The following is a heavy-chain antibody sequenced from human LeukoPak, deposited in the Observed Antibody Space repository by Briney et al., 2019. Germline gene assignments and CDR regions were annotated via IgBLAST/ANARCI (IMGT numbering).Heavy chain of an antibody. V-gene: IGHV1-58*01. D-gene: IGHD5-18*01. CDR2: IVVGSGNT. Sequence: GTSVKVSCTASGFTFTSSAVQWVRQARGQRLEWIGWIVVGSGNTNYAQKFQERVTITRDMSTSTAYMELSSLRSEDTAVYYCAAGGLIQLWNYWGQGTLVTVSS. CDR3: AAGGLIQLWNY. CDR1: GFTFTSSA. J-gene: IGHJ4*02.